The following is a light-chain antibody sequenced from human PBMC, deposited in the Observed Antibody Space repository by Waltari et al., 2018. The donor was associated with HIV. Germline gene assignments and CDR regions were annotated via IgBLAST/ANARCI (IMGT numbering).Light chain of an antibody. CDR2: DTS. Sequence: DIQMTQSPSSLSASVGDRVSISCRASQAVANKVNWFQQKPGKAPKVLIYDTSRLPNGVPSRFSGSGSGTDFTLTINGVQPDDFASYCCQQIFSFPLTFGPGTKVDVK. V-gene: IGKV1-39*01. CDR1: QAVANK. J-gene: IGKJ3*01. CDR3: QQIFSFPLT.